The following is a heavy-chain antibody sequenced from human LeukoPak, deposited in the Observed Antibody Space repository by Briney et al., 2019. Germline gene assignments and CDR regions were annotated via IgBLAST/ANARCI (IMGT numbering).Heavy chain of an antibody. CDR3: ARVGYSGWNLEY. Sequence: GGSLRLSCAASGFTFRSYLMSWVRQAPGQGLEWVANINQGGSVKYYVDSVKGRFTISRDDAKNSLYVQMNSLRDEDTAVYYCARVGYSGWNLEYWGQGTLVTVSS. V-gene: IGHV3-7*01. J-gene: IGHJ4*02. CDR1: GFTFRSYL. D-gene: IGHD5-12*01. CDR2: INQGGSVK.